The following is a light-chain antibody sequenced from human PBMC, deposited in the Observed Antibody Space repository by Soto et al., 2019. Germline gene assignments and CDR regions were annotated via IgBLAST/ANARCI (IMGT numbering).Light chain of an antibody. CDR3: MQGTHWPWT. CDR2: EVS. Sequence: DVVMTQSPLSLPVTLGQPASISCRSSQSLIHSDGNTYLNWFQQRPGHSPRRLLYEVSDRDSGVPDRFSGSGSGTDFTLKISRVEAEDVGVYYCMQGTHWPWTFGQGTEVEIK. V-gene: IGKV2-30*02. CDR1: QSLIHSDGNTY. J-gene: IGKJ1*01.